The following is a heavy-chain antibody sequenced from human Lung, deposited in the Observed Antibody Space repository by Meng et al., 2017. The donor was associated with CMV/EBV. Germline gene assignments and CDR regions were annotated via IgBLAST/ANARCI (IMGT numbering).Heavy chain of an antibody. J-gene: IGHJ3*02. Sequence: GGSLRLSCAASGLAFSDYWMHWVRQVPGMGLVWVSHINGVGSTTNYADSVQGRFTISRDNSKNTLYLQMNSLRAEETAVYYCANHGEGHDYGEVGDAFDIWGQGTMXT. D-gene: IGHD4-17*01. CDR3: ANHGEGHDYGEVGDAFDI. CDR2: INGVGSTT. V-gene: IGHV3-74*01. CDR1: GLAFSDYW.